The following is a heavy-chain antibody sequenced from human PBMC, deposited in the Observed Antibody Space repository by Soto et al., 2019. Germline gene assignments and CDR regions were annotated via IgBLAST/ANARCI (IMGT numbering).Heavy chain of an antibody. CDR1: GSPLTDYD. V-gene: IGHV1-8*01. D-gene: IGHD3-9*01. CDR2: VSPDSGNS. Sequence: ASVKVSTKTSGSPLTDYDINWVRQATGQGLEWMGWVSPDSGNSGYAQQFQGRVTMTSDTSISTVYMELSNLRYEDTAMYYCEVTTGYWGQGTMVTVSS. J-gene: IGHJ4*02. CDR3: EVTTGY.